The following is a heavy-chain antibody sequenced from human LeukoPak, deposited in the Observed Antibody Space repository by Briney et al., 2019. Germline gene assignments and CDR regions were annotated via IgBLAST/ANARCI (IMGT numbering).Heavy chain of an antibody. Sequence: GASVKVSCKASGYSFTSYGISWVRQAPGQGLEWMGGIIPIFGTANYAQKFQGRVTITADKSTSTAYMELSSLRSEDKAVYYCARDSSAIGYDYVWGSYRYYFDYWGQGTLVTVSS. J-gene: IGHJ4*02. CDR1: GYSFTSYG. CDR3: ARDSSAIGYDYVWGSYRYYFDY. V-gene: IGHV1-69*06. CDR2: IIPIFGTA. D-gene: IGHD3-16*02.